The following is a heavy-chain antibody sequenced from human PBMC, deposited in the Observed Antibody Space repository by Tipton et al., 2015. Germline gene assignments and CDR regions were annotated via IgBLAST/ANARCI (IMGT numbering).Heavy chain of an antibody. Sequence: TLSLTCTVSGASVSSGNYNWTWIRQPPGKGLEWTGYISNSGNTKYNPSLKSRVTISVDTSKNQFSLKLSSVTAADTAVYYCARDWIDFWSGNKGDYGMDVWGQGTTVTVPS. CDR3: ARDWIDFWSGNKGDYGMDV. J-gene: IGHJ6*02. CDR2: ISNSGNT. D-gene: IGHD3-3*01. V-gene: IGHV4-61*01. CDR1: GASVSSGNYN.